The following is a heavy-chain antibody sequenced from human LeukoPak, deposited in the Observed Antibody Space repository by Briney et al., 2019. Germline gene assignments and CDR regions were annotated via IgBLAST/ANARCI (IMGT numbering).Heavy chain of an antibody. D-gene: IGHD6-6*01. CDR1: GGSISSHY. CDR2: IYYSGST. V-gene: IGHV4-59*11. CDR3: ARVQFEYSSSSEGYYYYYYYMDV. Sequence: SETLSLTCTVSGGSISSHYWSWIRQPPGKGLEWIGYIYYSGSTNYNPSLKSRVTISVGTSKNQFSLKLSSVAAADTAVYYCARVQFEYSSSSEGYYYYYYYMDVWGKGTTVTVSS. J-gene: IGHJ6*03.